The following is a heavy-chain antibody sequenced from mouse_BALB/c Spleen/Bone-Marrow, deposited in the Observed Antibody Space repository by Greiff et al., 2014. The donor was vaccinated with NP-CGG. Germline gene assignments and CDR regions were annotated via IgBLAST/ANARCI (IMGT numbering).Heavy chain of an antibody. V-gene: IGHV3-2*02. J-gene: IGHJ3*01. D-gene: IGHD2-10*01. CDR2: ISYSGST. Sequence: VQLQQSGPGLVKPSQSLSLTCTVTGYSITSDYSWDWIRQFPGNKLEWMGYISYSGSTGYNPSLKSRISITRDTSKNQFFLQLNSVPTEDTATYYCAIKPYYSWFAYWGQGTLVTVSA. CDR3: AIKPYYSWFAY. CDR1: GYSITSDYS.